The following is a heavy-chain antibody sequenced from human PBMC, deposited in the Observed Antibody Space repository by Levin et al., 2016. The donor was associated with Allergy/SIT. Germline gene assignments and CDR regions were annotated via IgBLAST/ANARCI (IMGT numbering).Heavy chain of an antibody. J-gene: IGHJ6*02. CDR3: ARDHYYDSSGYYPSYYYGMDV. D-gene: IGHD3-22*01. Sequence: ASVKVSCKASGYTFTSYGISWVRQAPGQGLEWMGWISAYNGNTNYAQKLQGRVTMTTDTSTSTAYMELRSLRSDDTAVYYCARDHYYDSSGYYPSYYYGMDVWGQGTTVTVSS. V-gene: IGHV1-18*01. CDR2: ISAYNGNT. CDR1: GYTFTSYG.